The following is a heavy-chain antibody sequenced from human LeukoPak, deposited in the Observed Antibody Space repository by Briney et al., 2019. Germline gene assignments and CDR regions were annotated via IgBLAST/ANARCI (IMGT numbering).Heavy chain of an antibody. CDR3: ARQWRRDFDY. J-gene: IGHJ4*02. CDR2: IGSSSGYI. D-gene: IGHD6-19*01. Sequence: GGSLRLSCRASGFTFSNYGMTWVRQAPGKGLEWVSSIGSSSGYIYYADSVKGRFTISRDNAENSLYLQMNSLRAEDTAVFYCARQWRRDFDYWGQGTLVTVSS. V-gene: IGHV3-21*01. CDR1: GFTFSNYG.